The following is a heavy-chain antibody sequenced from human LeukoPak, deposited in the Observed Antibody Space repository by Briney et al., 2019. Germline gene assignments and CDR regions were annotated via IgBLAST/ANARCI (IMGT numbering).Heavy chain of an antibody. D-gene: IGHD1-14*01. CDR3: ARGSVAEATRTVYYYMDV. V-gene: IGHV3-48*01. CDR1: GFTFSDYS. J-gene: IGHJ6*03. Sequence: PGGSLRLSCAASGFTFSDYSMNWVRQAPGKGLEWVSYISSTSTTRHYADSVKSRFTISRDNAKNSVFLQMNSLRAEDTAVYYCARGSVAEATRTVYYYMDVWGKGTTVTVSS. CDR2: ISSTSTTR.